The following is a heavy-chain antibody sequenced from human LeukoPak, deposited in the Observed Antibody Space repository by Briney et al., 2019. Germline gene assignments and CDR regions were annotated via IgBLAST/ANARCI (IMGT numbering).Heavy chain of an antibody. CDR3: ARENLLSRRDGYNYFDY. CDR1: GYTFTSYY. CDR2: INPSGGST. J-gene: IGHJ4*02. D-gene: IGHD2-2*01. Sequence: ASVKVSCKASGYTFTSYYIHWVRQAPGQGLEWMGIINPSGGSTSYAQKFQGRVTMTRDTSTSTVYMELSSLRSEDTAVYYCARENLLSRRDGYNYFDYWGQGTLVTVSS. V-gene: IGHV1-46*01.